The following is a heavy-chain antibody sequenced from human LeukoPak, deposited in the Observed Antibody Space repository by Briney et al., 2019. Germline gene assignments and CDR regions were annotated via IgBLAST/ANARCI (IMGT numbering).Heavy chain of an antibody. CDR1: GGSFNAYA. D-gene: IGHD5-18*01. Sequence: ASVKVSCKASGGSFNAYAISWVRQPPGQGLEWMGGIIPIFGTSNYAQKLQGRVTISTDESTSTAYMEVSSLRSEDTAIYYCARGLDASMETAYDYWGQGTLVTVSS. J-gene: IGHJ4*02. CDR3: ARGLDASMETAYDY. V-gene: IGHV1-69*05. CDR2: IIPIFGTS.